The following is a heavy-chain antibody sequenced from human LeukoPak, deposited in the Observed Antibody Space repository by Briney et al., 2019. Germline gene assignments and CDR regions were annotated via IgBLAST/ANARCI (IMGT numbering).Heavy chain of an antibody. J-gene: IGHJ4*02. D-gene: IGHD6-13*01. CDR1: GGTFSSYA. Sequence: ASVKVSCKASGGTFSSYAISWVRQAPGQGLEWMGRINPNSGGTNYAQRFQGRVTMTRDTSISTAYMELSRLRSDDTAVYYCARMGMAGNYWGQGTLVTVSS. CDR3: ARMGMAGNY. CDR2: INPNSGGT. V-gene: IGHV1-2*06.